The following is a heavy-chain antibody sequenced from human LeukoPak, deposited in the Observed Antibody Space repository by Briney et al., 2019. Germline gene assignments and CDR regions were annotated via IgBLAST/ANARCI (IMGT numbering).Heavy chain of an antibody. V-gene: IGHV4-61*02. Sequence: SETLSLTCTVSGGSISSGSYYRSWIRQPAGKGLEWIGRIYTSGSTNYNPSLKSRVTISVDTSKNQFSLKLSSVTAADTAVYYCAGMSAGYSSGWYLGYYFDYWGQGTLVTVSS. CDR1: GGSISSGSYY. CDR2: IYTSGST. CDR3: AGMSAGYSSGWYLGYYFDY. D-gene: IGHD6-19*01. J-gene: IGHJ4*02.